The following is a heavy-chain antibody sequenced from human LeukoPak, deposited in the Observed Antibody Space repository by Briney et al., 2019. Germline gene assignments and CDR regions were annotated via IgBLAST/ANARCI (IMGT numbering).Heavy chain of an antibody. CDR2: INHSGST. J-gene: IGHJ6*02. Sequence: SETLSLTCAVSGGSIATSTYYWGWIRQPPGKGLEWIGEINHSGSTNYNPSLKSRVTISVDTSKNQFSLKLSSVTAADTAVYYCASSSAYYDFWSGYGGGRRANYGMDVWGQGTTVTVYS. D-gene: IGHD3-3*01. V-gene: IGHV4-39*07. CDR3: ASSSAYYDFWSGYGGGRRANYGMDV. CDR1: GGSIATSTYY.